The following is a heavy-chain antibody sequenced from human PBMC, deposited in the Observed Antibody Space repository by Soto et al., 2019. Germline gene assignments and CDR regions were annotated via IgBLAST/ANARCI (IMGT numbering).Heavy chain of an antibody. CDR2: FDPDEAET. J-gene: IGHJ5*02. Sequence: QVQLVQSGAEVKKPGASVKVSCKVSGYTLNEVAMHWVRQAPGKGLEWLGGFDPDEAETIYAQHFQGRVTMTEDTSTDTVYMELSSLSSEETALYFCTTYHGDYNFDHWGQGTLFTVSS. D-gene: IGHD4-17*01. CDR3: TTYHGDYNFDH. CDR1: GYTLNEVA. V-gene: IGHV1-24*01.